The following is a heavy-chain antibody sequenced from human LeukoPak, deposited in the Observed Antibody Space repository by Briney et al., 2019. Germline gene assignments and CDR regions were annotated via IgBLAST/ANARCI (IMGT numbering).Heavy chain of an antibody. CDR1: VDSISSSKW. CDR2: IHPGGST. J-gene: IGHJ5*02. CDR3: ARGIPGTTVTYRPWFDP. D-gene: IGHD4-11*01. Sequence: SETLSLTCAVFVDSISSSKWWSWVRQAPGKGLEWIGEIHPGGSTSYNPSLKSRVTISIDKSKNQFSLKLSSVTAADTAVYYCARGIPGTTVTYRPWFDPWGQGTLVTVSS. V-gene: IGHV4-4*02.